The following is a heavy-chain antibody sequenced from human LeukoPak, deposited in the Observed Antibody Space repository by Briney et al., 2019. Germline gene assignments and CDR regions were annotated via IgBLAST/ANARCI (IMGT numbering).Heavy chain of an antibody. CDR1: GFTVSSIY. D-gene: IGHD3-10*01. CDR3: ARELSTPVHAFDI. CDR2: IYSCGST. V-gene: IGHV3-53*01. Sequence: PGGSLRLSCSASGFTVSSIYMSWVRQAPGKGREWVSVIYSCGSTYYADSVKGRFTIYRDNSNNTLYLQMNSLRAEDTAVYYCARELSTPVHAFDIWGQGTMVTVSS. J-gene: IGHJ3*02.